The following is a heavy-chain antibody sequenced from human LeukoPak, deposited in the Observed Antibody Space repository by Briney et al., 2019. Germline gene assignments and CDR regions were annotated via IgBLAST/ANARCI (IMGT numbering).Heavy chain of an antibody. CDR2: ISSSGSTI. CDR1: GFTFSSFE. V-gene: IGHV3-48*03. Sequence: GGSLRLSCAASGFTFSSFEINWVRQAPGKGLEWISYISSSGSTIYYADSVKGRFSISRDNAKNSLYLQMNSLRAEDTAVYYCARGSGYLAYWGQGTPVTVSS. CDR3: ARGSGYLAY. D-gene: IGHD3-22*01. J-gene: IGHJ4*02.